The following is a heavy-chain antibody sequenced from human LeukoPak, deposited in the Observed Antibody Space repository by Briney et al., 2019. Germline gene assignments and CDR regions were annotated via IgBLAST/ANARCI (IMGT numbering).Heavy chain of an antibody. CDR1: GFTFSSYA. CDR2: VTNNGGAT. D-gene: IGHD2-2*01. CDR3: ARYCTSTSCFSSLGSLW. V-gene: IGHV3-23*01. J-gene: IGHJ4*02. Sequence: GGSLRLSCEASGFTFSSYAMSWVRQAPVRGLEWVAIVTNNGGATYYADSVKGRFTISRDNSKNTVFLQMNSLRAEDTAVYYCARYCTSTSCFSSLGSLWWGQGTLVTVSS.